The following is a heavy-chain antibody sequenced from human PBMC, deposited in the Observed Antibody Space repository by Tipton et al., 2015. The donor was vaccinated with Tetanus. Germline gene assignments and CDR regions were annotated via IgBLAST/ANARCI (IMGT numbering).Heavy chain of an antibody. CDR1: GFIFSSYG. D-gene: IGHD2-15*01. CDR3: AREADCSGGSCFSGDFDT. V-gene: IGHV3-33*01. J-gene: IGHJ4*02. CDR2: SWYDGTDK. Sequence: SLRLSCAASGFIFSSYGIHWVRQAPGKWLEWLAVSWYDGTDKYYADSVKGRFTISRDNSKNTLYLQMNSLRAEDTALYYCAREADCSGGSCFSGDFDTWGQGTQVTVSS.